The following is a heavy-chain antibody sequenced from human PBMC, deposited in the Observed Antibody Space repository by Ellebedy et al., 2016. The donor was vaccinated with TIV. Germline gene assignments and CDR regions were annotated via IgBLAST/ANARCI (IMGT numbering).Heavy chain of an antibody. Sequence: GGSLRLSXAASGFTFSSYWMTWVRQAPGKGLEWVANIKHDGSERYYADSVKGRFTISRDNSKNTLYLQMNSLRAEDTAVYYCALTQIVGATPFDYWGQGTLVTVSS. CDR3: ALTQIVGATPFDY. D-gene: IGHD1-26*01. J-gene: IGHJ4*02. V-gene: IGHV3-7*02. CDR2: IKHDGSER. CDR1: GFTFSSYW.